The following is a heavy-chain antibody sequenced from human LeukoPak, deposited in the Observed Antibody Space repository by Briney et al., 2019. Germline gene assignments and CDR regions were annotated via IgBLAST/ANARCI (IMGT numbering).Heavy chain of an antibody. CDR1: GFTFSTYA. V-gene: IGHV3-23*01. Sequence: GGPLRPSCAASGFTFSTYAMTWVRQAPGKGLEWFSAIGGSGRSTYYAESVKGRFTISRDNSKNTLYLQMNSMRAEDTAVYYCAKAPSRNSGSYYFDYWGPGTLVTVSS. CDR3: AKAPSRNSGSYYFDY. CDR2: IGGSGRST. J-gene: IGHJ4*02. D-gene: IGHD1-26*01.